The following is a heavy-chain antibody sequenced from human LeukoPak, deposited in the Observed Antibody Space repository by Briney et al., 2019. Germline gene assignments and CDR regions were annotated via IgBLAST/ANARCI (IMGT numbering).Heavy chain of an antibody. V-gene: IGHV3-30*18. D-gene: IGHD3-10*01. CDR3: AKDLQVSWFGESRDYYGMDV. J-gene: IGHJ6*02. Sequence: GSLRLSCAASGFTFSSYGMHWVRQAPGKGLEWVAVISYDGSNKYYADSVKGRFTISRDNSKNTLYLQMNSLRAEDTAVYYCAKDLQVSWFGESRDYYGMDVWGQGTTVTVSS. CDR2: ISYDGSNK. CDR1: GFTFSSYG.